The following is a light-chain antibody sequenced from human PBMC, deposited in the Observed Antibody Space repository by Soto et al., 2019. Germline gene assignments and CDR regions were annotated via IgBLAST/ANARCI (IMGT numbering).Light chain of an antibody. CDR3: CSYAGSSTFV. CDR1: SSDVGSYNL. CDR2: EVS. Sequence: QAVVTQPASVSGSPGQSITISCTGTSSDVGSYNLVSWYQQHPGKAPKLMIYEVSKRPSRVSNRFSGSKSDNTASLTISGLQAEDEADYFCCSYAGSSTFVFGGGTQLTVL. V-gene: IGLV2-23*02. J-gene: IGLJ7*01.